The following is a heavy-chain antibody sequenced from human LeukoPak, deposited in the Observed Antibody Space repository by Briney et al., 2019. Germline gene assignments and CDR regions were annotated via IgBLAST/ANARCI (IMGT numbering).Heavy chain of an antibody. D-gene: IGHD5-18*01. J-gene: IGHJ4*02. CDR1: GYTFTGYY. CDR2: INPKYADT. CDR3: ARGYSYGNVGY. Sequence: ASVKVSCKASGYTFTGYYIHWVRQAPGRGLEWMGWINPKYADTNYAQKFQGRATMTSDTSVSTAYMELTRLRSDDTALYYCARGYSYGNVGYWGQGTLVTVSS. V-gene: IGHV1-2*02.